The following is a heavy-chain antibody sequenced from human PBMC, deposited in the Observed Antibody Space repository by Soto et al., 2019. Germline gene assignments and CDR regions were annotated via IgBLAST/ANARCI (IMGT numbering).Heavy chain of an antibody. J-gene: IGHJ4*02. CDR3: ARDGAVAGDSNFDY. CDR1: GCTFTSSA. V-gene: IGHV1-3*01. D-gene: IGHD6-19*01. Sequence: GASVKVSCKASGCTFTSSAIHWVRQAPGQGLEWMGWINAGNGNIKHSQKFQHRVTITRDTSASTAYMELSSLRFEDTAVYYCARDGAVAGDSNFDYWGQGTLVTVSS. CDR2: INAGNGNI.